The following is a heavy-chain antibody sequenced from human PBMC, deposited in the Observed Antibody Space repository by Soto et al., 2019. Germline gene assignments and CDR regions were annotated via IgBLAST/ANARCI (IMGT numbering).Heavy chain of an antibody. CDR1: GGSISSRGYY. Sequence: QLQLQESGPGLVKPSETLSLTCTVSGGSISSRGYYWGWIRQPPGKGLEWIGTIYYSGSTYYNPSLKSRVTLSLNTSKNQFSLKLSSVTAADAAVYCCATSNWFDPWGQGTLVTVSS. J-gene: IGHJ5*02. V-gene: IGHV4-39*01. CDR3: ATSNWFDP. CDR2: IYYSGST.